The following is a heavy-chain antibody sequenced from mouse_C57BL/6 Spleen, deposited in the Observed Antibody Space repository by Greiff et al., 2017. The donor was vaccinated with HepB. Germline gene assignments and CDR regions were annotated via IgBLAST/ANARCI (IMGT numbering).Heavy chain of an antibody. CDR3: AIYYGSREDYAMDY. CDR1: GFSLTSYG. D-gene: IGHD1-1*01. Sequence: VQLQQSGPGLVQPSQSLSITCTVSGFSLTSYGVHWVRQSPGKGLEWLGVIWSGGSTDYNAAFISRLSISKDNSKSQVFFKMNSLQADDTAIYYCAIYYGSREDYAMDYWGQGTSVTVSS. J-gene: IGHJ4*01. V-gene: IGHV2-2*01. CDR2: IWSGGST.